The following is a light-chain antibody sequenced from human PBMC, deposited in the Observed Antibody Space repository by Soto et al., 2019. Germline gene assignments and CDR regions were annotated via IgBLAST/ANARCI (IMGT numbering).Light chain of an antibody. CDR3: QQYNSYS. V-gene: IGKV1-5*01. J-gene: IGKJ1*01. CDR1: QSISDW. CDR2: DIS. Sequence: DIQMTQSPSTLSASVGDRVTITCRASQSISDWLAWYQQKPGKAPTLLIYDISNLEIGVPSRFSGSGSGTEFTLTISGLQPDDFATYYCQQYNSYSFGQGTKVEIK.